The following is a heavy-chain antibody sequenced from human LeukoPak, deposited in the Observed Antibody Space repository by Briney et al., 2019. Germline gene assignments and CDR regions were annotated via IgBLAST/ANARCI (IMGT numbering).Heavy chain of an antibody. V-gene: IGHV3-64D*09. CDR1: GFTFSSYT. CDR2: INSNGGTT. J-gene: IGHJ4*02. Sequence: GGSLRLSCSGSGFTFSSYTMRWVRQAPGKGLEYVSAINSNGGTTYYADSVKGRFTISRDNSKNTLYLQMSSLRVEDTAFYYCVKGPYSSGYSGPLDSWGQGTLVTVSS. CDR3: VKGPYSSGYSGPLDS. D-gene: IGHD3-22*01.